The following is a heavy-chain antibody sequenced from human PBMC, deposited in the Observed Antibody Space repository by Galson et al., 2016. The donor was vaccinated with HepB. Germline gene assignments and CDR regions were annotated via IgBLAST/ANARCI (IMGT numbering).Heavy chain of an antibody. V-gene: IGHV4-39*01. D-gene: IGHD6-6*01. CDR2: IYYSGST. J-gene: IGHJ4*02. CDR1: GGSISSSTYY. CDR3: ARHEQQLVRTHN. Sequence: SETLSLTCTVSGGSISSSTYYWGWIRQPPGKGLEWLGSIYYSGSTYYNPSLKSRVTISVDTSKNKFSLKLSSVTAADTAVYFCARHEQQLVRTHNWGQGTLVTVSS.